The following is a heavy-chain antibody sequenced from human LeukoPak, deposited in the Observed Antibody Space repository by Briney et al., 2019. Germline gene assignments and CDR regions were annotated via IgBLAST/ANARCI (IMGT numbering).Heavy chain of an antibody. D-gene: IGHD3-10*01. CDR3: ARETAYYYGSGSYYCWFDP. Sequence: SETLSLTCTVSGGSISSYYWSWIRQPAGKGLEWIGRIYTSGSTNYSPSLKSRVTMSVDTSKNQFSLKLSSVTAADTAVYYCARETAYYYGSGSYYCWFDPWGQGTLVTVSS. CDR2: IYTSGST. CDR1: GGSISSYY. J-gene: IGHJ5*02. V-gene: IGHV4-4*07.